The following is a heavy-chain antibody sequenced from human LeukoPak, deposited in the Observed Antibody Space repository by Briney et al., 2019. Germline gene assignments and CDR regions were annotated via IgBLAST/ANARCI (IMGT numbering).Heavy chain of an antibody. V-gene: IGHV3-21*01. CDR2: ISSSSSYI. CDR3: ARDQMVRAHWYFYL. Sequence: GGSLRLSCAASGFTFSSYSMNWVRQAPGKGLEWVSSISSSSSYIYYADSVKGRFTISRDNAKNSLYLQMNSLRAEDTAVYYCARDQMVRAHWYFYLCGRGTLVTVSS. D-gene: IGHD2-8*01. CDR1: GFTFSSYS. J-gene: IGHJ2*01.